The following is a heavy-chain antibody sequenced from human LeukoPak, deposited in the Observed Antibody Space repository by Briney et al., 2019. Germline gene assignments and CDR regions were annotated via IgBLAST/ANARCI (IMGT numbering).Heavy chain of an antibody. Sequence: PGGSLRLSCAASGFTFSSYEMNWARQAPGKGLEWVSYISSSGSTIYYADSVKGRFTISRDNAKNSLYLQMNSLRAEDTAVYYCARALSAMVADNWGQGTLVTVSS. J-gene: IGHJ4*02. CDR2: ISSSGSTI. CDR1: GFTFSSYE. V-gene: IGHV3-48*03. D-gene: IGHD5-18*01. CDR3: ARALSAMVADN.